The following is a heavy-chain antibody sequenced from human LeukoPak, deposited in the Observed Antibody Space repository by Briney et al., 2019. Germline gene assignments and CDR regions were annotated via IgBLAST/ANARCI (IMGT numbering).Heavy chain of an antibody. CDR3: AKGRRPEWPRPFDAFDI. Sequence: PGRSLRLSCAASGFTFSSYAMHWVRQAPGKGLEWVSAISGSGGSTYYADSVKGRFTISRDNSKNTLYLQMNSLRAEDTAVYYCAKGRRPEWPRPFDAFDIWGQGTMVTVSS. V-gene: IGHV3-23*01. CDR2: ISGSGGST. CDR1: GFTFSSYA. D-gene: IGHD3-3*01. J-gene: IGHJ3*02.